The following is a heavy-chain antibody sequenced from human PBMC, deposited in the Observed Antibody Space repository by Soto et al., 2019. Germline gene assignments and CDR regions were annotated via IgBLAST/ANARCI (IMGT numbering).Heavy chain of an antibody. CDR3: ARLLGGYDDYGGWFGP. CDR1: GGSISPYS. V-gene: IGHV4-59*03. J-gene: IGHJ5*02. Sequence: TSETLSLTCTISGGSISPYSWTWIRQSPGKGLEWIGYVSHSGRTFYTPSLKSRLTMSLDTSRSQFSLRLMSVSAADTAVYYCARLLGGYDDYGGWFGPWGQGTLVTVSS. D-gene: IGHD4-17*01. CDR2: VSHSGRT.